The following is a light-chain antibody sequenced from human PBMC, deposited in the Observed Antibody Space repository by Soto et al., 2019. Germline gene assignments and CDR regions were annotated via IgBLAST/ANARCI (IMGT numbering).Light chain of an antibody. CDR1: QSVLHSSNNKNY. CDR3: QQYYSTLWT. J-gene: IGKJ1*01. V-gene: IGKV4-1*01. CDR2: WAS. Sequence: DIVMTQSPDSLAVSLGERATINCKSRQSVLHSSNNKNYLAWYQQKPRQPPKLLIYWASTRESGVPDRFSGSGSGTDFTLTISSLQAEDVAVYYCQQYYSTLWTFGQGTKVEIK.